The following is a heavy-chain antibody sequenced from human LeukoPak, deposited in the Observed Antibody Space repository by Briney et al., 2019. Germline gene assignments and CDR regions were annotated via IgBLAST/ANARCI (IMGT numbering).Heavy chain of an antibody. J-gene: IGHJ3*02. D-gene: IGHD2-21*02. V-gene: IGHV1-46*01. CDR1: GYSFTSHY. Sequence: ASVKVSCKASGYSFTSHYMHWVRQAPGQGLEWMGLINPSGSSTLYAQKFQGRVTMTRDMSTTTDYMELSSLRSEDTAVYYCAKDGSYCGGDRVCAFDIWGQGTMVTVSS. CDR3: AKDGSYCGGDRVCAFDI. CDR2: INPSGSST.